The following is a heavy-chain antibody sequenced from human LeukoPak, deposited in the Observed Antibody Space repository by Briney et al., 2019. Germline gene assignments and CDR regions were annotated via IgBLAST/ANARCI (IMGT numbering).Heavy chain of an antibody. Sequence: GGSLRLSCAASGFSFSIYAMHWVRQAPGKGLEWVAVTSDDGSHKWHADSVKGRFTISRDNSNDTLYLRMDSLRAEDTAVYYCARARYCSGGTCYSRFDYWGQGTLVTVSS. CDR3: ARARYCSGGTCYSRFDY. CDR2: TSDDGSHK. V-gene: IGHV3-30*04. D-gene: IGHD2-15*01. CDR1: GFSFSIYA. J-gene: IGHJ4*02.